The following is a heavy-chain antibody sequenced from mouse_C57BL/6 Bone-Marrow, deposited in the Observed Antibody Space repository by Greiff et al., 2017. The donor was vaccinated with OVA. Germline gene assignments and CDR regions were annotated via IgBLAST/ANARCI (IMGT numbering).Heavy chain of an antibody. D-gene: IGHD2-5*01. CDR3: ARDSNYEGSFDY. V-gene: IGHV1-69*01. CDR2: IDPSDSYT. CDR1: GYTFTSYW. J-gene: IGHJ2*01. Sequence: QVQLQQPGAELVMPGASVKLSCKASGYTFTSYWMPWVKQRPGQGLEWIGEIDPSDSYTNYNQKFKGKSTLTVDKSSSTAYMQLSSLTSEDSAVYYCARDSNYEGSFDYWGQGTTLTVSS.